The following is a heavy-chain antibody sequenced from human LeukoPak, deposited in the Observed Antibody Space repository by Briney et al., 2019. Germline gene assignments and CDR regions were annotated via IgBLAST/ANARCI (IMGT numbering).Heavy chain of an antibody. V-gene: IGHV3-48*04. CDR1: GFTFSSYS. CDR3: ARVKLRFLEWLPQRYYYYYYMDV. D-gene: IGHD3-3*01. CDR2: ISSSSSTI. Sequence: AGGSLRLSCAASGFTFSSYSMNWVRQAPGRGLEWVSYISSSSSTIYYADSVKGRFTISRDNAKNSLYLQMNSLRAEDTAVYYCARVKLRFLEWLPQRYYYYYYMDVWGKGTTVTVSS. J-gene: IGHJ6*03.